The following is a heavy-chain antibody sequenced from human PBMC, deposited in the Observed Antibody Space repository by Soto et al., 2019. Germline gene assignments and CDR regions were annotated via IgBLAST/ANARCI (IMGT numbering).Heavy chain of an antibody. D-gene: IGHD2-15*01. Sequence: EVQLVESGGGLVKPGGSLRLSCAASGFTFSSYSMNWVRQAPGKGLEWVSSISSSSSYIYYADSVKGRFTISRDNAKKSLYLQSNSLRAEDTAVYYCAREDFGVVVAGADYYYYGMDVWGQGTTVTVSS. V-gene: IGHV3-21*01. CDR3: AREDFGVVVAGADYYYYGMDV. J-gene: IGHJ6*02. CDR1: GFTFSSYS. CDR2: ISSSSSYI.